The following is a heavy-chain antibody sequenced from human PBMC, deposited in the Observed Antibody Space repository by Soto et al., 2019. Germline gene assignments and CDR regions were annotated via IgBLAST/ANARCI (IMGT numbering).Heavy chain of an antibody. V-gene: IGHV3-30-3*01. CDR2: ISYDGSNK. CDR1: GFTFSSYA. J-gene: IGHJ6*02. CDR3: ARDLAAFSDWLPYGRYYYYGMDV. D-gene: IGHD3-3*02. Sequence: GGSLRLSCAASGFTFSSYAMHWVRQAPGKGLEWVAVISYDGSNKYYADSVKGRFTISRDNSKNTLYLQMNSLRAEDTAVYYCARDLAAFSDWLPYGRYYYYGMDVWGQGTTVTVSS.